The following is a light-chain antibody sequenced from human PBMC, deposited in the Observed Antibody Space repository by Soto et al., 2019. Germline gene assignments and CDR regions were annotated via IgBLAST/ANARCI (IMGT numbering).Light chain of an antibody. J-gene: IGLJ3*02. CDR1: SSDVGGYNY. CDR2: DVT. Sequence: QSALTQPASVSGSPGQSITISCTGTSSDVGGYNYVSWYQHHPGKAPKLMIYDVTSRPSGVSNRFSGSKSGNTASLTISGLQAEDEADHFCSSYTSSSTLMVFGGRTKLTVL. V-gene: IGLV2-14*01. CDR3: SSYTSSSTLMV.